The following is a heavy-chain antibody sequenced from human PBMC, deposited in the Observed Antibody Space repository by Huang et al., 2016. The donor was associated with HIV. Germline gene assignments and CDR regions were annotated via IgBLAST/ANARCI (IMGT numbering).Heavy chain of an antibody. D-gene: IGHD3-9*01. CDR2: ILPRFCTT. CDR3: ARDTVTSEGTIYFDV. CDR1: GGFFSRYN. Sequence: QVQLVQSGAEVKKPGSSIKISCKASGGFFSRYNLSWVRQATGQGLEWVGGILPRFCTTNHAQKFHGRVTVPADKSTSTAYLELSSLTSEDTAVYYCARDTVTSEGTIYFDVWGQGTLVTVSS. J-gene: IGHJ4*02. V-gene: IGHV1-69*13.